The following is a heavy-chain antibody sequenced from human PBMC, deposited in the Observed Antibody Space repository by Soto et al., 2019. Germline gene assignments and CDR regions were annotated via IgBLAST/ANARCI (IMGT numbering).Heavy chain of an antibody. J-gene: IGHJ3*02. Sequence: QVQLQESGPGLVKPSQTLSLTCTVSGGSISSAGHYWSWMRQHPGKGLEWIGYIYYSGGTNYNPSLESRVTISVDTSKNQFTLKLRSVTAADTAVYYCARYLRITMAEVAVELRAFDIWGQGTIVTVSS. CDR3: ARYLRITMAEVAVELRAFDI. D-gene: IGHD6-19*01. CDR2: IYYSGGT. CDR1: GGSISSAGHY. V-gene: IGHV4-31*03.